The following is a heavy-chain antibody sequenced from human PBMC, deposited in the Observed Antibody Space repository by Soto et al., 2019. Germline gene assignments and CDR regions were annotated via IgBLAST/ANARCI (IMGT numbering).Heavy chain of an antibody. CDR2: IFSNDEK. Sequence: QVTLKESGPVLVKPTETLTLTCTVSGFSLSNARMGVSWIRQPPGKALEWLAHIFSNDEKSYSTSLKSRLTISKDTSKSQVVLTMTNMDPVDTATYYCARIGPWGGPDAFDIWGQGTMVTVSS. V-gene: IGHV2-26*01. J-gene: IGHJ3*02. CDR3: ARIGPWGGPDAFDI. CDR1: GFSLSNARMG. D-gene: IGHD7-27*01.